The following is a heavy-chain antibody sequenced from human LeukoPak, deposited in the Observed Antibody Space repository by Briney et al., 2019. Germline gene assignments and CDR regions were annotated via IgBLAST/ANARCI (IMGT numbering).Heavy chain of an antibody. D-gene: IGHD6-13*01. V-gene: IGHV3-23*01. CDR2: ISGSGVST. CDR1: GFTFNNYA. Sequence: GGSLRLSCAASGFTFNNYAMTWVRQSPGKGLEWVSLISGSGVSTYYSDSVKGRFTIPRDNSKDTLYLQMNSLRAEDTAVYYCAPDLRGSAWSLDDWGQGTLVTVSS. CDR3: APDLRGSAWSLDD. J-gene: IGHJ4*02.